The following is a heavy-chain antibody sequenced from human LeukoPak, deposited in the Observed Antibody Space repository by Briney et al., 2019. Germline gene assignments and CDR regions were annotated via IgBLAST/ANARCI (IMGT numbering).Heavy chain of an antibody. D-gene: IGHD5-12*01. Sequence: GGSLRLPCAASGFTFSTSWMAWVRQAPGKGLEWVGNINEDGTVKNYVVSVRGRFTISRDNAKNSLYLQMHSLRGEDTAVYYCTRDSGYNAFDIWGQGTMVTVSS. CDR3: TRDSGYNAFDI. V-gene: IGHV3-7*01. CDR1: GFTFSTSW. CDR2: INEDGTVK. J-gene: IGHJ3*02.